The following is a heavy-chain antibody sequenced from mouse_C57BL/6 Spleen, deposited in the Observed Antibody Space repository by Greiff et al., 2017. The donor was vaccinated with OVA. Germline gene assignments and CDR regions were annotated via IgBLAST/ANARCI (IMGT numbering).Heavy chain of an antibody. CDR1: GYTFTSYW. D-gene: IGHD2-12*01. V-gene: IGHV1-64*01. J-gene: IGHJ3*01. CDR2: IHPNSGST. Sequence: QVQLQQPGAELVKPGASVKLSCKASGYTFTSYWMHWVKQRPGQGLEWIGMIHPNSGSTNYNEKFKSKATLTVDKSSSTAYMQLSSLTSEDSAVYYCARYGYSLAWIAYWGQGTLVTVSA. CDR3: ARYGYSLAWIAY.